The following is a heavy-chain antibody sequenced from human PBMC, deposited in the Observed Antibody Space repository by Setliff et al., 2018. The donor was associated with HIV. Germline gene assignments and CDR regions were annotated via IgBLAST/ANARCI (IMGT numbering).Heavy chain of an antibody. CDR3: ARGRWNNGHSGVDY. V-gene: IGHV1-18*01. J-gene: IGHJ4*02. D-gene: IGHD2-8*01. Sequence: VASVKVSCKASGYTFTSYDITWVRQAPGQGLEWMGWISSDNGNTKYAQKLQGRVTMTTDTSTSTAYMELRSLRSDDTAVYYCARGRWNNGHSGVDYWGQGTLVTVSS. CDR1: GYTFTSYD. CDR2: ISSDNGNT.